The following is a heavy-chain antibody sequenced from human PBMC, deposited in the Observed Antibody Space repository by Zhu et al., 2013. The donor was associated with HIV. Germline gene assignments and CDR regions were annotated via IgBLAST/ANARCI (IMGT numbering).Heavy chain of an antibody. CDR3: ARDRDRAFDP. V-gene: IGHV4-59*01. CDR1: GGSISSYY. J-gene: IGHJ5*02. CDR2: IYYSGST. Sequence: QVQLQESGPGLVKPSETLSLTCTVSGGSISSYYWSWIRQPPGKGLEWIGYIYYSGSTNYNPSLKSRVTISVDTSKNQFSLKLSSVTAADTAVYYCARDRDRAFDPWGQGTLVTVSS.